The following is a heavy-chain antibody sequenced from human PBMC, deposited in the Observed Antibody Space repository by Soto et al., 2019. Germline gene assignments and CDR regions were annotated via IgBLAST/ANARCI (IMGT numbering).Heavy chain of an antibody. V-gene: IGHV3-23*01. CDR2: ISASGSNR. J-gene: IGHJ4*02. Sequence: GGSLRLACAASGFTFNNYGMSWVRQAPGKGLEWVLFISASGSNRYYADSVKGRFTISRDNSENTLYLEMNSLRAEDTAVFYCAKGYSTGWYDFESWGQGTMVTVSS. CDR3: AKGYSTGWYDFES. D-gene: IGHD2-8*02. CDR1: GFTFNNYG.